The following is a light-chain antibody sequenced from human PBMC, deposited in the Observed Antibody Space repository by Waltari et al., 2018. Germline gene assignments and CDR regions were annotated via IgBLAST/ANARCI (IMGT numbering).Light chain of an antibody. J-gene: IGKJ2*01. CDR1: QTVRGDF. V-gene: IGKV3-20*01. CDR3: QHYGTSLMYA. CDR2: SAS. Sequence: ETVLTQSPGTLSFSPGDRATLSCRASQTVRGDFLAWYQQRRGQPPRLLIYSASKRAPGIPERFSGSGSGTDFTLTISGLEPEDFAVYYCQHYGTSLMYAFGQGTKLEIK.